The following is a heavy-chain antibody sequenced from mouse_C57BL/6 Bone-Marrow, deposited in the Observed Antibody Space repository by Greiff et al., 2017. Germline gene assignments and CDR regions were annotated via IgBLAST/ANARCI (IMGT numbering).Heavy chain of an antibody. CDR3: ARVSFYYGSSYWYFDV. Sequence: EVHLVESEGGLVQPGSSMKLSCTASGFTFSDYYMAWVRQVPEKGLEWVANINYDGSSTYYLDSLKSRFIISRDNAKNILYLQMSSLKSEDTATYYCARVSFYYGSSYWYFDVWGTGTTVTVSS. J-gene: IGHJ1*03. V-gene: IGHV5-16*01. CDR1: GFTFSDYY. CDR2: INYDGSST. D-gene: IGHD1-1*01.